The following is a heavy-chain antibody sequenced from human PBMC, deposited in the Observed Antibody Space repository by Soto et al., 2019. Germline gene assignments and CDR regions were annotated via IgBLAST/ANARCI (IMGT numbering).Heavy chain of an antibody. CDR1: GFTFDDYT. CDR3: AKDYGGNYYYYYGMDV. D-gene: IGHD2-15*01. J-gene: IGHJ6*01. V-gene: IGHV3-43*01. Sequence: EVQLVESGGVVVQPGGSLRLSCAVSGFTFDDYTMHWVRQAPGKGLEWVSLISWDGDRTYYADSVKGRFTISRDNSKNSLHLQMNSLKTEDTALYYCAKDYGGNYYYYYGMDVW. CDR2: ISWDGDRT.